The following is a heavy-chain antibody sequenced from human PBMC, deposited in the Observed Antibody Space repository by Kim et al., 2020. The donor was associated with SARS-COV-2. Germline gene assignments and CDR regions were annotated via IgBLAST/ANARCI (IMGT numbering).Heavy chain of an antibody. CDR3: PRHLSGAGTFFYLGS. CDR2: IHYSEAT. V-gene: IGHV4-59*08. Sequence: SETLSLTCSVSGGSTGSYFWSWIRQTPDMRLEWIACIHYSEATSHNPSLKSRVPFSLDSSNNLFSLQLSAVTAANTAIYSCPRHLSGAGTFFYLGSWGQG. D-gene: IGHD3-10*01. CDR1: GGSTGSYF. J-gene: IGHJ5*02.